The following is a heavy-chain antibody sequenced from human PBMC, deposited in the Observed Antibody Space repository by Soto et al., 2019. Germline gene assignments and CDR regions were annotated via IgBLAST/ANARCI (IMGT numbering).Heavy chain of an antibody. V-gene: IGHV4-31*03. CDR2: IHSSGTT. CDR3: ARERCDPQRYYYYGMDV. J-gene: IGHJ6*02. CDR1: GGSISSGVYY. Sequence: PSETLSLTCTVSGGSISSGVYYWSWIRQHPGKGLEWVGYIHSSGTTYYNPSLKSRVTILVDMSKNQFSLMLSSVTAADTAVYYCARERCDPQRYYYYGMDVWGQGTTVTVSS. D-gene: IGHD6-25*01.